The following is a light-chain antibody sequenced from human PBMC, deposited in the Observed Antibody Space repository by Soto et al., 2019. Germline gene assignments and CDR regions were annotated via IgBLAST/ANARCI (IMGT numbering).Light chain of an antibody. J-gene: IGKJ1*01. Sequence: EIVLTQSPGTLSLSPGERATLSCRASQSVSSYLAWYQQKPGQAPRLLIYDASNRATGIPARFSGSGSGTDFTLTISSLEPEDFAVYYSQQRRNWRWMFGQGTKVDIK. CDR3: QQRRNWRWM. CDR1: QSVSSY. V-gene: IGKV3-11*01. CDR2: DAS.